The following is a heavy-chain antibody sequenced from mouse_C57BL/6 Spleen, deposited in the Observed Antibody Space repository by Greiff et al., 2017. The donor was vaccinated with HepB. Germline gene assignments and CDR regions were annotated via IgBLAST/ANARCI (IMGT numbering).Heavy chain of an antibody. V-gene: IGHV10-3*01. CDR2: IRSKSSNYAT. CDR3: VRREGSSYYYAMDY. CDR1: GFTFNTYA. J-gene: IGHJ4*01. Sequence: EADGGLVQPKGSLKLSCAASGFTFNTYAMHWVRQAPGKGLEWVARIRSKSSNYATYYADSVKDRFTISRDDSQSMLYLQMNNLKTEDTAMYYCVRREGSSYYYAMDYWGQGTSVTVSS. D-gene: IGHD6-1*01.